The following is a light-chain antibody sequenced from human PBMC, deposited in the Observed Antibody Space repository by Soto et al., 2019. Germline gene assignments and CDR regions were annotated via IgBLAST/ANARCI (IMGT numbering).Light chain of an antibody. V-gene: IGKV3-20*01. CDR3: QQYYFTPFT. CDR2: GAS. Sequence: EVVLTKSPGTLSLSPWERATLSCRTSQSVNSNYLAWYQQKPGQAPRLLIYGASSRATGIPDRISGSGSGTDFTLTISSLQAEDVAVYYCQQYYFTPFTFGQGTRLEIK. CDR1: QSVNSNY. J-gene: IGKJ5*01.